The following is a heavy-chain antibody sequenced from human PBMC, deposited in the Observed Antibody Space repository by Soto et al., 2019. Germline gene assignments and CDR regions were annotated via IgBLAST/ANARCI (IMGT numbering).Heavy chain of an antibody. Sequence: PSETLSLTCTVSGGSISSYFWGWIRQPPGKGLEYIGSIYYSGSTNYNPSLWSRVTISVDTSKNQFSLKLTSVTAADMAVYYCARAVAPYLGTWFDPWGQGTLVTVSS. CDR1: GGSISSYF. D-gene: IGHD3-16*01. CDR3: ARAVAPYLGTWFDP. CDR2: IYYSGST. J-gene: IGHJ5*02. V-gene: IGHV4-59*12.